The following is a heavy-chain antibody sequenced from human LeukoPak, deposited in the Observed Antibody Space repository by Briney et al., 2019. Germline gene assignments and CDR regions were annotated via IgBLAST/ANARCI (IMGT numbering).Heavy chain of an antibody. V-gene: IGHV3-30-3*01. Sequence: GRSLRLSCAASGFTFSSYAMHWVRQAPGKGLEWVAFTSFDESNKFYADSVEGRFTISRDNSKKILFLQMDNLRVDDTAMYYCAVVAGRFPPDYWGQGTLVTVSS. D-gene: IGHD6-19*01. CDR3: AVVAGRFPPDY. J-gene: IGHJ4*02. CDR2: TSFDESNK. CDR1: GFTFSSYA.